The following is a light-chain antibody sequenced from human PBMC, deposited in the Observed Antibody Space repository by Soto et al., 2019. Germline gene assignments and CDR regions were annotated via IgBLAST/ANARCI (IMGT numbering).Light chain of an antibody. Sequence: QSVLTQSPSASGTPGQRVTISCSGSSSNIGGNSVNWYQQLPGTAPRLLIYDNDKRPSGIPGRFSGSKSGTSATLAISGLQTGDAADYYCATWDSSLSAGYVVFGGGTKLTVL. V-gene: IGLV1-51*01. CDR2: DND. J-gene: IGLJ2*01. CDR1: SSNIGGNS. CDR3: ATWDSSLSAGYVV.